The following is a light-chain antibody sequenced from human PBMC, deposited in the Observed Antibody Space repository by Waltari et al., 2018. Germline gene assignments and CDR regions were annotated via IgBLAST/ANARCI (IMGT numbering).Light chain of an antibody. V-gene: IGLV1-47*01. CDR2: KND. CDR1: TSNIGSHY. Sequence: QSVLTQPPSASGTPGQRVTISCSGGTSNIGSHYVYWYQHVPGTAPKLLIYKNDQRPSGVPDRFSASKSGTSASLAIVGLRSEDEATYYCVAWDDSRSGRLFGGGTKVTVL. CDR3: VAWDDSRSGRL. J-gene: IGLJ2*01.